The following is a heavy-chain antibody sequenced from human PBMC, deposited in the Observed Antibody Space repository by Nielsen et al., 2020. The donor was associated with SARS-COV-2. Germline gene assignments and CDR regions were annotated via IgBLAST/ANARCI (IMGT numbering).Heavy chain of an antibody. CDR3: TTDFVEGCGRGYSYVRGYFFDY. V-gene: IGHV3-15*01. CDR1: GFTFSNAW. J-gene: IGHJ4*02. CDR2: IKSMTDGGTT. Sequence: GGSLRLSCAASGFTFSNAWMSWVRQTPGKGLEWVGHIKSMTDGGTTDYAAPVRGRFIISRDASRNTLYLQMNSMKTEDTAVYYCTTDFVEGCGRGYSYVRGYFFDYWGQGTLVPVSS. D-gene: IGHD5-18*01.